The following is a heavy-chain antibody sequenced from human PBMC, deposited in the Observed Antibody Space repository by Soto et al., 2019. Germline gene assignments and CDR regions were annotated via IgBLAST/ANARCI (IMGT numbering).Heavy chain of an antibody. V-gene: IGHV1-69*13. J-gene: IGHJ5*02. D-gene: IGHD3-10*01. CDR2: IIPIFGTA. CDR3: ARAYTMVRARGFDP. CDR1: GGTFSSYA. Sequence: VKVSCKASGGTFSSYAISWVRQAPGQGLEWMGGIIPIFGTANYAQKFQGRVTITADESTSTAYMELSSLRSEDTAVYYCARAYTMVRARGFDPWGQGTLVTVSS.